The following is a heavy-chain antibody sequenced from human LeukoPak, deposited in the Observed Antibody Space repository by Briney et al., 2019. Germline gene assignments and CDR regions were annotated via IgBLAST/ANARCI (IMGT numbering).Heavy chain of an antibody. CDR1: GFTLSTYW. CDR3: AKLPRIASDI. Sequence: GGSLRLSCAASGFTLSTYWMTWVRQAPGKGLEWVANIKQDGSEKYYVDSVKGRFTISRDNSKNTLYLQMNSLRAEDTAVYYCAKLPRIASDIWGQGTMVTVSS. CDR2: IKQDGSEK. V-gene: IGHV3-7*03. J-gene: IGHJ3*02.